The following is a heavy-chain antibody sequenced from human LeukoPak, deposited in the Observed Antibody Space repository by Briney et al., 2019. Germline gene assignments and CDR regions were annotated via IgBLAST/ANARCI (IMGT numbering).Heavy chain of an antibody. CDR2: ISSSSSTI. CDR3: ARSTMVQGVH. V-gene: IGHV3-48*02. Sequence: PGGSLRLSCAASGFTFSSYSMDWVRQAPGKGLEWVSYISSSSSTIYHADSVKGRFTISRDNAKNSLYLQMNSLRDEDTAVYYCARSTMVQGVHWGQGTLVTVSS. D-gene: IGHD3-10*01. J-gene: IGHJ4*02. CDR1: GFTFSSYS.